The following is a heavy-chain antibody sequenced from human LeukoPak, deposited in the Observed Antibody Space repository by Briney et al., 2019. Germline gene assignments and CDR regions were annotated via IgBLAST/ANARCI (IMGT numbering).Heavy chain of an antibody. J-gene: IGHJ4*02. CDR2: IKSKSDGGAI. V-gene: IGHV3-15*01. Sequence: PGGSLRLSCAASGFTFSNTWMSWVRQAPGKGLEWVGRIKSKSDGGAIDYGAPVKGKFTISRDDSTITLYLQMNSLNTKLTAVYYCTPHSQDCSGWSNYFDYWGQGTLVTVSS. D-gene: IGHD6-19*01. CDR3: TPHSQDCSGWSNYFDY. CDR1: GFTFSNTW.